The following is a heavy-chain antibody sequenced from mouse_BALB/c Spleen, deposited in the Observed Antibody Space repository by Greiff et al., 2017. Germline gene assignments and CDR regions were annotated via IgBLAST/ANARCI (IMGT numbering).Heavy chain of an antibody. V-gene: IGHV7-3*02. Sequence: DVTLQESGGGSVQPWGPLRLFRATSGFTFTDYHMSWVRQPPGKALEWLGFIRNKANGYTTEYSAPVKGRFTITRDNSQSILYLHMNTLRAADSASYYCASHYDYDGGFAYWGQGTLVTVSA. D-gene: IGHD2-4*01. J-gene: IGHJ3*01. CDR1: GFTFTDYH. CDR3: ASHYDYDGGFAY. CDR2: IRNKANGYTT.